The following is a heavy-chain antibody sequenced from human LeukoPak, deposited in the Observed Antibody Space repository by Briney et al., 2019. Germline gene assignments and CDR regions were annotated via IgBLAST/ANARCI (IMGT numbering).Heavy chain of an antibody. CDR1: GGTFSSYA. D-gene: IGHD2-2*01. Sequence: GASVKVSCKASGGTFSSYAISWVRQAPGQGLEWMGGIIPIFGTANYAQKFQGRVTITADESTSTAYMELSSLRSEDTAVYYCARDHCSSTSCYPSWGQGTLVTVSS. CDR3: ARDHCSSTSCYPS. V-gene: IGHV1-69*13. J-gene: IGHJ5*02. CDR2: IIPIFGTA.